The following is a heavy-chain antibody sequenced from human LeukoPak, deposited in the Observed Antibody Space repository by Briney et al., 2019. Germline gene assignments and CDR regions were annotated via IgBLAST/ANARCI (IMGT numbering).Heavy chain of an antibody. CDR3: ARSAQAWDHTDENWFDP. D-gene: IGHD1-26*01. Sequence: ASVKVSCKASGGTFSSYAISWVRQAPGQGLEWMGRIIPIFGTANCAQKFQGRVTITTDESTSTAYMELSSLRSEDTAVYYCARSAQAWDHTDENWFDPWGQGTLVTVSS. J-gene: IGHJ5*02. V-gene: IGHV1-69*05. CDR2: IIPIFGTA. CDR1: GGTFSSYA.